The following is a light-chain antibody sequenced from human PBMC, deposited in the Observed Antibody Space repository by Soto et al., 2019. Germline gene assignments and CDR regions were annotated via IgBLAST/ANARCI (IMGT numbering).Light chain of an antibody. CDR1: PYINTR. Sequence: LVLTQSPATLSSFPGDRGTPSCTDRPYINTRLALYQHRPGEAPRLLIYQTSIRAAGIPARFSASGSGTDFTLTISRLEPEDFAVYYCRQYGRSLASAIGGGTKVDI. CDR3: RQYGRSLASA. CDR2: QTS. V-gene: IGKV3-20*01. J-gene: IGKJ4*01.